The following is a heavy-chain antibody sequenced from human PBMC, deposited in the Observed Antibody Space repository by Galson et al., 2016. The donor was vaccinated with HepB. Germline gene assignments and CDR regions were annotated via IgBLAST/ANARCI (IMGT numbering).Heavy chain of an antibody. CDR1: GFTFSRYG. Sequence: SLRLSCAASGFTFSRYGMHWVRQAPGKGLEWVALISYDGSYSSYADSVKGRFTISRDNADNSLFLHMSSLRAEDTAIYYCARDNSHCGRTSCIPTYRYFDLWGRGTLVTVSS. CDR2: ISYDGSYS. V-gene: IGHV3-33*05. D-gene: IGHD2-2*01. J-gene: IGHJ2*01. CDR3: ARDNSHCGRTSCIPTYRYFDL.